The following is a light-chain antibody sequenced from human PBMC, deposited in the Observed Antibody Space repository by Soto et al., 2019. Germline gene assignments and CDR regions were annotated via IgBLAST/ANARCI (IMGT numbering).Light chain of an antibody. Sequence: DIKLTQSPSFLSASVGDRVTITCRTSQDISSYLAWYQQKPGKAPQLLISAASTLQSGVPSRFSGSGSGTEFTLTISSLQPEDCATYYCQQLKSYPLSFGGGTKVEI. CDR2: AAS. V-gene: IGKV1-9*01. CDR3: QQLKSYPLS. CDR1: QDISSY. J-gene: IGKJ4*01.